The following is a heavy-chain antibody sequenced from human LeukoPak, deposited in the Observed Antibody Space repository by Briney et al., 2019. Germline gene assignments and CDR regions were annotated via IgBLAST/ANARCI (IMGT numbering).Heavy chain of an antibody. J-gene: IGHJ4*02. V-gene: IGHV1-69*04. CDR3: ARRAVAGTFYYFDY. D-gene: IGHD6-19*01. CDR1: GGTFSSYA. Sequence: GASVKVSCKASGGTFSSYAISWVRQATGQGLEWMGRIIPILGIANYAQKFQGRVTITADKSTSTAYMELSSLRSEDTAVYYCARRAVAGTFYYFDYWGQGTLVTVSS. CDR2: IIPILGIA.